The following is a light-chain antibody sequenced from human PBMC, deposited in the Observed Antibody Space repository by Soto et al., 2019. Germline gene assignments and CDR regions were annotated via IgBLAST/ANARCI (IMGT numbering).Light chain of an antibody. CDR3: CSYAGSSTPYV. CDR1: SSEVGSYNL. Sequence: QSVLTQPASVSGSPGQSITISCTGTSSEVGSYNLVSWHQQHPGKPPKLMIYEVSKRPSGVSNRFSGSKSGNTASLTISGLQAEDEADYYCCSYAGSSTPYVFGTGTKVTVL. CDR2: EVS. V-gene: IGLV2-23*02. J-gene: IGLJ1*01.